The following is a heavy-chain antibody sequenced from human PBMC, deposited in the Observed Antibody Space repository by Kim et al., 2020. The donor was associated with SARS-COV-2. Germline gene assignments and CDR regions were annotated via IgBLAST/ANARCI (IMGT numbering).Heavy chain of an antibody. V-gene: IGHV4-59*08. D-gene: IGHD3-16*01. J-gene: IGHJ3*02. CDR3: ARHGGSYAINDAFDI. Sequence: SETLSLTCTVSGGSILYYWSWIRQSPGEGLEWIGYIYYTVNSNFSNYNPSLKSRVTISVDTSKNQFSLRLSSVTAADTAVHYCARHGGSYAINDAFDIWG. CDR1: GGSILYY. CDR2: IYYTVNSNFS.